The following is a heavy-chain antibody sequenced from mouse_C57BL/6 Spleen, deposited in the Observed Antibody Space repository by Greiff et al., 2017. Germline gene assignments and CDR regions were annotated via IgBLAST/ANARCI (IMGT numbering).Heavy chain of an antibody. J-gene: IGHJ2*01. Sequence: EVKLMESGGGLVQPGGSMKLSCVASGFTFSNYWMNWFRQSPEKGLEWVAQIRLKSDNYATHYAESVKGRFTISRDDSKSSGYLQMNNLRAEDTRIYYCTGQNYWGQGTTLTVSS. CDR1: GFTFSNYW. CDR2: IRLKSDNYAT. CDR3: TGQNY. V-gene: IGHV6-3*01.